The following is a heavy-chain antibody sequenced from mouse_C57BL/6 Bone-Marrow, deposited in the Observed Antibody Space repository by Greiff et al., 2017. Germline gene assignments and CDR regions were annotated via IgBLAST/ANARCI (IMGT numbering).Heavy chain of an antibody. CDR3: ARERYGSSFYWYFDV. D-gene: IGHD1-1*01. J-gene: IGHJ1*03. V-gene: IGHV5-4*01. CDR1: GFTFSSYA. Sequence: EVQLQESGGGLVKPGGSLKLSCAASGFTFSSYAMSWVRQTPEKRLEWVATISDGGSYTYYPDNVKGRFTISRDNAKNNLYLQMSHLKSEDTAMYYCARERYGSSFYWYFDVWGTGTTVTVSS. CDR2: ISDGGSYT.